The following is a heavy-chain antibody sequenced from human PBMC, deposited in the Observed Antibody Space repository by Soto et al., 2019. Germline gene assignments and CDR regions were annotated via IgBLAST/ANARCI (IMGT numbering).Heavy chain of an antibody. J-gene: IGHJ5*02. V-gene: IGHV2-5*02. CDR3: APRTAGAPHRNNNWFDP. CDR2: IYWDDEK. Sequence: QITLKESGPTLVKPTQTLTLTCTFSGFSLTTSGVGVGWFRQPPGKALEWLALIYWDDEKRYSPSLKSRLTITKDTFNNQVVLTMSNMDLVDTATYYCAPRTAGAPHRNNNWFDPWGQGTLVTVSS. D-gene: IGHD6-13*01. CDR1: GFSLTTSGVG.